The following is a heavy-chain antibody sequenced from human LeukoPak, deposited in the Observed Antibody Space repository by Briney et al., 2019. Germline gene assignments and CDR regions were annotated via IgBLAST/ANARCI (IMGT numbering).Heavy chain of an antibody. CDR3: ARDPTNWIDY. CDR1: GYTFTSYY. Sequence: EASVKVSCKASGYTFTSYYMHWVRQAPGQGLEWMGWMNPNSGATNYAQKFQGRVTMTRDTSSSTAYMELRRLTSDDTAVYYCARDPTNWIDYWGQGTLVTVSS. J-gene: IGHJ4*02. V-gene: IGHV1-2*02. D-gene: IGHD3-3*01. CDR2: MNPNSGAT.